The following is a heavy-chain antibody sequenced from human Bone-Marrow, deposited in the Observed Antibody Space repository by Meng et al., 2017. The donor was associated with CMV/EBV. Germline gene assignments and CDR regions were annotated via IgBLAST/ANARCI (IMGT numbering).Heavy chain of an antibody. Sequence: GESLKISCAASGFTFSSYWMHWVRQAPGKGLVWVSRINSDGSSTSYADSVKGRFTISRDNAKNTLYLQMNSLRAEDTAVYYCARGELWFDYWGQGPLVTVSS. CDR2: INSDGSST. D-gene: IGHD1-26*01. J-gene: IGHJ4*02. V-gene: IGHV3-74*01. CDR3: ARGELWFDY. CDR1: GFTFSSYW.